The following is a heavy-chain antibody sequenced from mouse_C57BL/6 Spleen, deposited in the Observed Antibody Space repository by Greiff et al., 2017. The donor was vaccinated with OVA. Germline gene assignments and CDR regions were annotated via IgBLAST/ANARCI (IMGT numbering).Heavy chain of an antibody. CDR1: GYAFSSSW. Sequence: VQLQQSGPELVKPGASVKISCKASGYAFSSSWMNWVKQRPGKGLEWIGRIYPGDGDTNYNGKFKGKATLTADKSSSTAYMQLSSLTSEDSAVXFCARDSRGSYFDNWGEGTTLTVSS. J-gene: IGHJ2*01. V-gene: IGHV1-82*01. CDR2: IYPGDGDT. CDR3: ARDSRGSYFDN.